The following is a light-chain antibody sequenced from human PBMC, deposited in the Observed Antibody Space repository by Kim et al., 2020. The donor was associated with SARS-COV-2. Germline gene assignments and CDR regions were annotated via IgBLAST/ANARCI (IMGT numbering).Light chain of an antibody. CDR1: QSVSSSY. V-gene: IGKV3-20*01. CDR3: QQYASSPLT. Sequence: LSPGERATLSCRASQSVSSSYLAWYQQKPGQAPRILIYGASSRATGIPDRFSGSGSGTDFTLTISRLEPEDFAVYYCQQYASSPLTFGGGTKVEI. J-gene: IGKJ4*01. CDR2: GAS.